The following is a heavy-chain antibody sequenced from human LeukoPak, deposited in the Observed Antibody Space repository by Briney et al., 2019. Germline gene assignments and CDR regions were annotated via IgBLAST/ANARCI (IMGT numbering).Heavy chain of an antibody. V-gene: IGHV3-48*01. CDR1: GFTFSSYS. J-gene: IGHJ4*02. Sequence: GGSLRLSCAASGFTFSSYSMNWVRQAPGKGLEWVSYKSSSSSTIYYADSVKGRFTISRDNAKNSLYLQMNCLRAEDTAVYYCARAVEKGIIAVRPFDYWGQGTLVTVSS. CDR2: KSSSSSTI. D-gene: IGHD6-6*01. CDR3: ARAVEKGIIAVRPFDY.